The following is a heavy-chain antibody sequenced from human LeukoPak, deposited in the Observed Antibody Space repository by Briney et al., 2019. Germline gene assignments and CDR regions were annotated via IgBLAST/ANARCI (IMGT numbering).Heavy chain of an antibody. D-gene: IGHD3-10*01. J-gene: IGHJ4*02. V-gene: IGHV4-4*02. CDR2: IFHSGSP. Sequence: GSLRLSCAASGFTFSSHSMNWVRQPPGKGLEWIGEIFHSGSPNYNPSLKSRVTISIDKSKNQFSLKLSSVTAADTAMYYCAREDAMGRGVPYYWGQGTLVTVSS. CDR1: GFTFSSHSM. CDR3: AREDAMGRGVPYY.